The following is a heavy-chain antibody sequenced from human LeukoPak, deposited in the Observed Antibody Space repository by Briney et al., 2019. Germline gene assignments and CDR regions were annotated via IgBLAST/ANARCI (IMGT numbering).Heavy chain of an antibody. V-gene: IGHV1-2*02. J-gene: IGHJ4*02. D-gene: IGHD6-13*01. CDR3: GRGAAAAGTSLGY. CDR1: GYTFTGYY. CDR2: INPNSGGT. Sequence: ASVKVSCKASGYTFTGYYMHWVRQAPGQGLEWMGWINPNSGGTNYAQKFQGRVTMTRDTSISTAYMELSRLTSDDTAVYYCGRGAAAAGTSLGYWGQGTLVTVSS.